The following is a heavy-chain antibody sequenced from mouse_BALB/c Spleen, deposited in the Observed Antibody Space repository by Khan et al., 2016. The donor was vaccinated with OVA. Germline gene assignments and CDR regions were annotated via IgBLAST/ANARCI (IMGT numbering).Heavy chain of an antibody. J-gene: IGHJ3*01. Sequence: IQLVQSGPDLVKPGASVKISCKASGYSFTVYYMTWVKQSHGKSPEWIGRVNPNNGDTNYNQNFKGKAILSVDKSSNTAYMELRSLQSEDSAVFYCARGYEFFPYWGQGTLVTVSA. CDR2: VNPNNGDT. V-gene: IGHV1-26*01. D-gene: IGHD2-12*01. CDR1: GYSFTVYY. CDR3: ARGYEFFPY.